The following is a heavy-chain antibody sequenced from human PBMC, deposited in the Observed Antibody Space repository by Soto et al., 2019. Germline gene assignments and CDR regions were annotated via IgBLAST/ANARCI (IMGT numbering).Heavy chain of an antibody. CDR3: ARDRITMVRGVAHWFDP. D-gene: IGHD3-10*01. J-gene: IGHJ5*02. Sequence: VASVKVSCKASGYTFTSYTISWVRQAPGQGLEWMGRIIPILGIANYAQKFQGRVTITADKSTSTAYMELSSLRSEDTAVYYCARDRITMVRGVAHWFDPWGQGTLVTVSS. CDR1: GYTFTSYT. CDR2: IIPILGIA. V-gene: IGHV1-69*04.